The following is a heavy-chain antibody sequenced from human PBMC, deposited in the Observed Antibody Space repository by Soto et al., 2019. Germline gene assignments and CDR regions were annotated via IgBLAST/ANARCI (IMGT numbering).Heavy chain of an antibody. D-gene: IGHD4-17*01. V-gene: IGHV4-34*01. J-gene: IGHJ4*02. CDR1: GGSFSGYY. Sequence: SETLSLTCAVHGGSFSGYYWDWIRQPPGKGLEWIGEVNHGGTSNYNPSLKSRVTISVDKSKNQFSLKLSSVTAADTAVYYCATRDDYGDYNLDYWGQGTLVTVSS. CDR2: VNHGGTS. CDR3: ATRDDYGDYNLDY.